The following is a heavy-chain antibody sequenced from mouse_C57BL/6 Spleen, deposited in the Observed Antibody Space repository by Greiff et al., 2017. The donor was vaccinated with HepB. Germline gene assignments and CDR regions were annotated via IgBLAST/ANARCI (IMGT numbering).Heavy chain of an antibody. J-gene: IGHJ4*01. CDR3: ARINFPFITTVVATDYYAMDY. D-gene: IGHD1-1*01. V-gene: IGHV2-9-1*01. CDR2: IWTGGGT. Sequence: VKLMESGPGLVAPSQSLSITCTVSGFSLTSYAISWVRQPPGKGLERLGVIWTGGGTNYNSALKSRLSISKDNSKSQVFLKMNSLQTDDTARYCCARINFPFITTVVATDYYAMDYWGQGTSVTVSS. CDR1: GFSLTSYA.